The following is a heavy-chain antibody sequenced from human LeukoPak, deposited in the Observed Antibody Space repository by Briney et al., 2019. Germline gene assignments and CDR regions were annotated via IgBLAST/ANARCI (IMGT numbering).Heavy chain of an antibody. J-gene: IGHJ4*02. CDR3: ARDGDYYDSSGLLRTDY. CDR2: IIPILGIA. CDR1: GGAFSSYA. D-gene: IGHD3-22*01. Sequence: SVKVSCKASGGAFSSYAISWVRQAPGQGLEWMGRIIPILGIANYAQKFQGRVTITADKSTSTAYMELSSLRSEDTAVYYCARDGDYYDSSGLLRTDYWGQGTLVTVSS. V-gene: IGHV1-69*04.